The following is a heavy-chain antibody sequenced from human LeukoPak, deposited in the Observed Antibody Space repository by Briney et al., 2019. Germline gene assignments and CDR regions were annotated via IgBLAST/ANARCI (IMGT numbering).Heavy chain of an antibody. J-gene: IGHJ4*02. D-gene: IGHD4-17*01. CDR3: ARGNGDYLVY. CDR1: GFTFSSYS. Sequence: GGSLRLSCAASGFTFSSYSMNCVRQAPGKGLEWVSSISSSSSYIYYADSVKGRFTISRDNAKNSLYLQMNSLRAEDTAVYYCARGNGDYLVYWGQGTLVTVSS. V-gene: IGHV3-21*01. CDR2: ISSSSSYI.